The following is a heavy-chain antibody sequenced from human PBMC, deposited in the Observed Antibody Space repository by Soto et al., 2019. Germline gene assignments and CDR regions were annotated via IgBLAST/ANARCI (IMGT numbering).Heavy chain of an antibody. J-gene: IGHJ4*02. Sequence: ASVKVSCKASGYTFTSYDINWVRQATGQGLEWMGWMNPNSGNTGYARKVQGRGTMTRNTSISTAYMELSSLRSEEQAVYYCAGAVRRFYDSPTDYWGQGTLVTVSS. CDR1: GYTFTSYD. CDR3: AGAVRRFYDSPTDY. CDR2: MNPNSGNT. D-gene: IGHD3-3*01. V-gene: IGHV1-8*01.